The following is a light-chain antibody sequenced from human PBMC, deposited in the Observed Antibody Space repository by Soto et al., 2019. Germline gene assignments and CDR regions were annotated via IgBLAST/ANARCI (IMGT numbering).Light chain of an antibody. J-gene: IGKJ4*01. Sequence: ELVLTQSPATLSLSPGERATLSCRASQSVSSYLAWYRQKPGQAPRLLIYDASNRATGIPARFSGSGSGTDFTLTISSLEPEDFAVYYCQQRSNWPPTFGGGTKVDIK. CDR2: DAS. V-gene: IGKV3-11*01. CDR3: QQRSNWPPT. CDR1: QSVSSY.